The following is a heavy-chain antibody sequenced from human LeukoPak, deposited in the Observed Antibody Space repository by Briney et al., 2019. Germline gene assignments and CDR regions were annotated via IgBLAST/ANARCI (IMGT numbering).Heavy chain of an antibody. D-gene: IGHD1-26*01. V-gene: IGHV4-4*02. CDR2: INHSGST. CDR3: ARHKTHSGSYLRPYYFDY. J-gene: IGHJ4*02. CDR1: GGSISSSNW. Sequence: PSGTLSLTCAVSGGSISSSNWWSWVRQPPGKGLEWIGEINHSGSTNYNPSLKSRVTISVDTSKNQFSLKLSSVTAADTAVYYCARHKTHSGSYLRPYYFDYWGQGTLVTVSS.